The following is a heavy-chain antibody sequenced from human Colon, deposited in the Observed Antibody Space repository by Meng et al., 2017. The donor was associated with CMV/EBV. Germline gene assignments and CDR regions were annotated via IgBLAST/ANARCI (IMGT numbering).Heavy chain of an antibody. V-gene: IGHV3-74*01. D-gene: IGHD2-2*01. Sequence: GESLKISCAASGFTITNNKMHWVRQAPGKGLVWVSRINSDGSRPSYARSVKGRFTISRDNAKNTLYLQMNSLRAEDTAVYYCVRDRDYCNGTSCEKTHYYYYGMDVWGQGTTVTVSS. CDR2: INSDGSRP. CDR1: GFTITNNK. CDR3: VRDRDYCNGTSCEKTHYYYYGMDV. J-gene: IGHJ6*02.